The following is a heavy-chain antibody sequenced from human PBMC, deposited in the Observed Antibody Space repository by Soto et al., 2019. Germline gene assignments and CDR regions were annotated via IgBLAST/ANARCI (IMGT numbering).Heavy chain of an antibody. Sequence: GGSLRLSCAASGFTFSSYGMHWVRQAPGKGLEWVAVISYDGSNKYYADSVKGRFTISRDNSKNTLYLQMNSLRAEDTAVYYCAKGVGYCSGGSCYQPMFDYWGQGTLVTVSS. CDR2: ISYDGSNK. CDR1: GFTFSSYG. CDR3: AKGVGYCSGGSCYQPMFDY. D-gene: IGHD2-15*01. V-gene: IGHV3-30*18. J-gene: IGHJ4*02.